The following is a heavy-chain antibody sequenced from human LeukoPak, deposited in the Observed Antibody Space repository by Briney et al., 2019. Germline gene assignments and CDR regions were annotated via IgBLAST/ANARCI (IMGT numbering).Heavy chain of an antibody. CDR3: ARAAYSGSYHSDY. V-gene: IGHV4-61*01. CDR2: IYYSGST. D-gene: IGHD1-26*01. CDR1: GGSVNSGSYY. J-gene: IGHJ4*02. Sequence: PSETLSLTCTVSGGSVNSGSYYWNWIRQPPGKGLEWIGYIYYSGSTNYNPSLKSRVTISVDTSKNQFSLKLSSVTATDTAVYYCARAAYSGSYHSDYWGQGTLVTVSS.